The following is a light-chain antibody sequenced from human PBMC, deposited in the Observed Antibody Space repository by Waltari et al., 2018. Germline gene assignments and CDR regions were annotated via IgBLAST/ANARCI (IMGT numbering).Light chain of an antibody. J-gene: IGKJ2*01. CDR3: QHYGSSPYT. CDR1: QRVSNNY. V-gene: IGKV3-20*01. CDR2: DAS. Sequence: EIVLTQSPGTLSLSPGARATLSCRASQRVSNNYLAWYQQQPGQAPRLLIFDASSRATGIPDRFRGSGSGTDFTLTISRLEPEDFVVYYCQHYGSSPYTFGQGTKLE.